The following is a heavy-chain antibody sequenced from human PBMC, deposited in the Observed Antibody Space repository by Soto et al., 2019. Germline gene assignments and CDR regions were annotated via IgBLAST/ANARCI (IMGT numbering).Heavy chain of an antibody. D-gene: IGHD1-26*01. Sequence: QVQLQESGPGLVKPSETLSLTCTVSSGSIINYYWSWIRQPPGKGLEWIGFIYYSGSTNYNSFLKSRVTMSVDMSRHQLSLKLNSVTAADTAFYYCARRLTLAPTTGDVFDLWGQGTMVTVSS. CDR2: IYYSGST. CDR1: SGSIINYY. V-gene: IGHV4-59*01. CDR3: ARRLTLAPTTGDVFDL. J-gene: IGHJ3*01.